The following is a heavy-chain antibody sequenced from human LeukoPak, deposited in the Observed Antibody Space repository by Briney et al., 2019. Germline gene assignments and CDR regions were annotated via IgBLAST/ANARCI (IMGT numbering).Heavy chain of an antibody. V-gene: IGHV4-4*02. CDR2: IYHSGST. CDR3: ARARSLRAAGINY. Sequence: PSGTLSLTCAVSGGSISSSNWWSWVRQPPGKGLEWIGEIYHSGSTNYNPSLKSRVTISVDKSKNQFSLKLSSVTAADTAVYYCARARSLRAAGINYWGQGTLVTVSS. J-gene: IGHJ4*02. CDR1: GGSISSSNW. D-gene: IGHD2-2*01.